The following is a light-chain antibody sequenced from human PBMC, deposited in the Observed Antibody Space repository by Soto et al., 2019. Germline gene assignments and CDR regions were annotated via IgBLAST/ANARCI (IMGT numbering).Light chain of an antibody. J-gene: IGLJ3*02. CDR1: SFNIGSNF. Sequence: QAVVTQPPSASGTPGQRITISCSGNSFNIGSNFVYWYQQLPGTAPKLLIYSNDQRPSGVPDRFSGSKSGTSASLAISGLRSEDEADYYCTTWDDTLSGRVFGGGTKLTVL. V-gene: IGLV1-47*02. CDR2: SND. CDR3: TTWDDTLSGRV.